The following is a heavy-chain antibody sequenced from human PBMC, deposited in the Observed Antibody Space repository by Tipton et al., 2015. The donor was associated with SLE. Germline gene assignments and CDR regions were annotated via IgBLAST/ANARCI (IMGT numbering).Heavy chain of an antibody. V-gene: IGHV1-2*02. J-gene: IGHJ4*02. Sequence: QVQLVQSGAEVKKPGASVKVSCKASGYTFTDYYIHWMRQAPGQGLEWMAWIHPISGGSNRAQKFQGSVTMARNTSISTAYMELSGLRSDDTAVYYCVRGGPLTGDRSLPVFDYWGQGTLVTVSS. CDR2: IHPISGGS. CDR3: VRGGPLTGDRSLPVFDY. CDR1: GYTFTDYY. D-gene: IGHD7-27*01.